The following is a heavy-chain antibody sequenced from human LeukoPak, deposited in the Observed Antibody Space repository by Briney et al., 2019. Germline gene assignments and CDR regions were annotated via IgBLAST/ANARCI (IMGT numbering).Heavy chain of an antibody. CDR2: INTNSGGT. J-gene: IGHJ4*02. CDR1: GYTFTGYY. V-gene: IGHV1-2*02. Sequence: ASVKVSCKASGYTFTGYYMQWVRQAPGQGLEWMGWINTNSGGTNYAQKLQGRVTMTRDTSISTAYMERSRLRSDDTAVYYCSRVGSYYGSVVFDYWGQGTLGSVSS. D-gene: IGHD3-10*01. CDR3: SRVGSYYGSVVFDY.